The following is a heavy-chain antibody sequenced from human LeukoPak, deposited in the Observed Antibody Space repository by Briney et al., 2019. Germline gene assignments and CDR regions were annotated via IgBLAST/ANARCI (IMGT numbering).Heavy chain of an antibody. CDR1: GGSFSGYY. CDR3: ARGLWFDY. Sequence: PSETLSLTCAVYGGSFSGYYWSWIRQPPGKGQGWIGEINHSGSTNYNPSLKSRVTISVDTSKNQFSLKLSSVTAADTAVYYCARGLWFDYWGQGTLVTVSS. D-gene: IGHD3-16*01. CDR2: INHSGST. V-gene: IGHV4-34*01. J-gene: IGHJ4*02.